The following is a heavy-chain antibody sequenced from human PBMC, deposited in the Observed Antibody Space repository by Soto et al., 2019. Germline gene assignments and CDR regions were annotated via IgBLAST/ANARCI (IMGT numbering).Heavy chain of an antibody. J-gene: IGHJ4*02. CDR3: AKEGGLSGSYYISSSYYFDY. CDR2: ISYDGSNT. Sequence: QVQLVESGGGVVQPGRSPRLSCVASGFTFSSYGMHWVRQAPGKGLEWVAIISYDGSNTYYADSVKGRFTISRDNSKNPLYLQMNSPRAEDTSVYYCAKEGGLSGSYYISSSYYFDYWGQGTLVTVSS. V-gene: IGHV3-30*18. D-gene: IGHD1-26*01. CDR1: GFTFSSYG.